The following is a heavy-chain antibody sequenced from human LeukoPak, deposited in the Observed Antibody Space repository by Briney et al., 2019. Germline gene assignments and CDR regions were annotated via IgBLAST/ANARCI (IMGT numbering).Heavy chain of an antibody. J-gene: IGHJ6*03. CDR3: AKGEAARPYYYYYMDV. CDR1: GFTFSSYA. V-gene: IGHV3-23*01. CDR2: ISGSGGST. Sequence: GGSLRLSCAASGFTFSSYAMSWVRQAPGKGLEWASAISGSGGSTYYADSVKGRFTISRDNSKNTLYLQMNSLRAEDTAVYYCAKGEAARPYYYYYMDVWGKGTTVTVSS. D-gene: IGHD6-6*01.